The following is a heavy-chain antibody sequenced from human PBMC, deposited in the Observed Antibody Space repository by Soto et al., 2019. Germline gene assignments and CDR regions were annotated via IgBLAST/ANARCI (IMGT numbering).Heavy chain of an antibody. D-gene: IGHD3-9*01. CDR3: ARDQRYIDWLLENTSWYFDL. CDR2: IYSGGST. CDR1: GFTVSSNY. J-gene: IGHJ2*01. V-gene: IGHV3-53*04. Sequence: VQLVESGGGLVQPGGSLRVSCAASGFTVSSNYMSWVRQAPGKGLEWVSVIYSGGSTYYADSVKGRFTISRHNSKNAQYLQMNSLTVKDTAVDYCARDQRYIDWLLENTSWYFDLWGRGTLVTVSS.